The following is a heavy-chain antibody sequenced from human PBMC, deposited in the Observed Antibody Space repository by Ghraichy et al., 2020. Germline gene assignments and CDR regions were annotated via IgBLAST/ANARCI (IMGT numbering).Heavy chain of an antibody. CDR3: ASLQSMVSGFVAADY. CDR2: IISSDSKK. Sequence: GGSLRLSCAASGFTFSTYSMSWVRQTPGKGLEWISSIISSDSKKYYADSVKGRFSISRDIAKNSLFLQMNSLRAEDTAVYYCASLQSMVSGFVAADYWGQGTLVAVAS. V-gene: IGHV3-21*01. D-gene: IGHD5-18*01. CDR1: GFTFSTYS. J-gene: IGHJ4*02.